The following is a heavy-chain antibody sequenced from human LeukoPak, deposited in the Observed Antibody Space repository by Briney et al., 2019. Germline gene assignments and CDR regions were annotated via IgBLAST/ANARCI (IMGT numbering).Heavy chain of an antibody. CDR3: ARDLNFGVFDF. CDR2: VHHGGAS. D-gene: IGHD3-16*01. J-gene: IGHJ4*02. CDR1: GDSITSHSW. V-gene: IGHV4-4*02. Sequence: PSETLSLTCAVSGDSITSHSWWSWVRQPPGKGLEWIGEVHHGGASNYDPSLESRVTISVDTSKNQFSLKLNSVTAADTAVYYCARDLNFGVFDFWGPGSLVTVSS.